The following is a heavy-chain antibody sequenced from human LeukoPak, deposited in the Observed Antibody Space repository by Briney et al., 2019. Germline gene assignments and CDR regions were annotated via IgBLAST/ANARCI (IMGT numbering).Heavy chain of an antibody. Sequence: GGSLRLSCAASGFTFSTDAMIWVRQAPGKGLEWGSAISGSGEDTYYADSVRGRFTISRDNSENSLSLQMNRLRAEDTAVYHCARLSGTSGTSSRVLHYWGQGTLVTVSS. J-gene: IGHJ4*02. D-gene: IGHD1-1*01. CDR3: ARLSGTSGTSSRVLHY. V-gene: IGHV3-23*01. CDR1: GFTFSTDA. CDR2: ISGSGEDT.